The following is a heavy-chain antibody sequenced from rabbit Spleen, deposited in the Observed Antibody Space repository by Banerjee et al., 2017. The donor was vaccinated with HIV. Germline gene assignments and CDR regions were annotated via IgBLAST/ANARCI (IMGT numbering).Heavy chain of an antibody. V-gene: IGHV1S47*01. CDR1: AFDFSSGG. J-gene: IGHJ4*01. D-gene: IGHD6-1*01. Sequence: QDHLVESGGGLVQPGGSLKLSCKASAFDFSSGGVSWVRQAPGKGLEWIGYIDPVFGTTYYASWVNGRFTISSHNGQNTLYLQLNSLTAADTATYFCVRAPYAGIAVYGYAQNLWGPGTLVTVS. CDR3: VRAPYAGIAVYGYAQNL. CDR2: IDPVFGTT.